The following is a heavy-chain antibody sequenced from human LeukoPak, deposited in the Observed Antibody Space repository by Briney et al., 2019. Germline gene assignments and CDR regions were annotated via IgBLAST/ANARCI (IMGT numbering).Heavy chain of an antibody. CDR1: GFTVSNNY. D-gene: IGHD1-26*01. Sequence: GGSLRLSCAVSGFTVSNNYMNWVRQAPGKGLEWVSRIYSGGRTYYADSAKGRFTSSRDIFKNTVYLQMNSLRAEDTAVYYCAREGATTAFDYWGQGTLVTVSS. CDR3: AREGATTAFDY. CDR2: IYSGGRT. V-gene: IGHV3-53*01. J-gene: IGHJ4*02.